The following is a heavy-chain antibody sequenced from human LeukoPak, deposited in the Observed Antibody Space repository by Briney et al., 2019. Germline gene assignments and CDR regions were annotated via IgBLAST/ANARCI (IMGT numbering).Heavy chain of an antibody. CDR3: ARGDYGSSLNF. CDR2: IKTDGREQ. CDR1: GFTFSSYS. V-gene: IGHV3-7*03. J-gene: IGHJ4*02. Sequence: GGSLRLSCAASGFTFSSYSMNWVRQAPGKGLEWVANIKTDGREQNSANSVKGRFTISRDNAKNSLFLQMNSLRADDTAVYYCARGDYGSSLNFWGQGTLVTVSS. D-gene: IGHD4-17*01.